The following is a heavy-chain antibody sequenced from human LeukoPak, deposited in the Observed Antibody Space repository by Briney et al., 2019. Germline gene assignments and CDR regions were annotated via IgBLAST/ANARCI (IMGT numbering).Heavy chain of an antibody. D-gene: IGHD2-8*02. V-gene: IGHV3-33*01. CDR2: VSYDGGNT. J-gene: IGHJ4*02. CDR1: GFTLGSLA. Sequence: GGCLRLSCAASGFTLGSLATHGVSDAPAKGLGWGGLVSYDGGNTHYRESVRDRFSISRDDSKNTVYLQMNSPRADDSAVYYCVRDVGVGTGIYYYFDYWGQGTLVTVSS. CDR3: VRDVGVGTGIYYYFDY.